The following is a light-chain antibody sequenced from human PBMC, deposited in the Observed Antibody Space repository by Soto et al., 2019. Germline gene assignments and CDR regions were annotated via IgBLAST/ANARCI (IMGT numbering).Light chain of an antibody. CDR2: GAS. Sequence: EIVLTQSPATLSLSPGDRATLSCMSSQSVSNNLAWFQQKPGQAPSLLIYGASTRATGIPARFSGSGSGTEFTLTISSLQSEDFAIYYCQQYNKWPLWTFGQGTKVDIK. CDR3: QQYNKWPLWT. V-gene: IGKV3-15*01. CDR1: QSVSNN. J-gene: IGKJ1*01.